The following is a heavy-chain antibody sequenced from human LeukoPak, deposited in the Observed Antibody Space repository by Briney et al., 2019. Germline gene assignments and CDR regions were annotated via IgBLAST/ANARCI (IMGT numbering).Heavy chain of an antibody. CDR2: INHSGST. CDR1: GGSFSGYY. D-gene: IGHD3-10*01. V-gene: IGHV4-34*01. J-gene: IGHJ6*02. Sequence: SETLSLTCAVYGGSFSGYYWSWIRQPPGKGLEWIGEINHSGSTNYNPSLKSRVTISVDTSKNQFSLQLNSVTPEDTAVYYCARGVPMVRGVIIKNYYYYGMDVWGQGTTVTVSS. CDR3: ARGVPMVRGVIIKNYYYYGMDV.